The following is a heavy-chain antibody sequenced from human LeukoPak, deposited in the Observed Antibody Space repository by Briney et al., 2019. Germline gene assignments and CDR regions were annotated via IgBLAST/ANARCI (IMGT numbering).Heavy chain of an antibody. Sequence: GGSLRLSCAASGFTFSSYWMSWVRQAPGKGLEWVANIKQDGSEKYYVDSVKGRFTISRDNAKNSLYLQMNSPRAEDTAVYYCARDPPEYDFWSGYYPYWGQGTLVTVSS. J-gene: IGHJ4*02. CDR2: IKQDGSEK. CDR1: GFTFSSYW. CDR3: ARDPPEYDFWSGYYPY. V-gene: IGHV3-7*01. D-gene: IGHD3-3*01.